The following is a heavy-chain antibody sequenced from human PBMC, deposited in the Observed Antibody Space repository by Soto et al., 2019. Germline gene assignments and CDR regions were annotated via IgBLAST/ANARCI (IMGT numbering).Heavy chain of an antibody. CDR2: ISAYNGNT. V-gene: IGHV1-18*01. CDR3: ARVYDYYDSSGNPRWREKWLDS. D-gene: IGHD3-22*01. Sequence: ASVKVSCKAPGYTFTSYGISWVRQAPGQGLKWMGWISAYNGNTNYAQKLQGRVTMTTDTSTSTAYMELRSLRSDDTAVYYCARVYDYYDSSGNPRWREKWLDSRGQGTLVTVSS. CDR1: GYTFTSYG. J-gene: IGHJ5*01.